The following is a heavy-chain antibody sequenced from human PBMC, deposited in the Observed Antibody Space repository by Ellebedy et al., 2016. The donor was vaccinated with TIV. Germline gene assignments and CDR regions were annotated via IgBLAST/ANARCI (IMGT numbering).Heavy chain of an antibody. CDR2: VSGYNGNT. J-gene: IGHJ4*02. D-gene: IGHD6-13*01. V-gene: IGHV1-18*01. CDR1: GYTFMSYS. CDR3: ARTSRYAYSSSCDY. Sequence: AASVKVSCKASGYTFMSYSIAWVRQAPGQGLEWMGWVSGYNGNTNYAQKVQGRVTMTTDTSKNTAYMELRSLTSDDTTVYFCARTSRYAYSSSCDYWGQGTLVTVSS.